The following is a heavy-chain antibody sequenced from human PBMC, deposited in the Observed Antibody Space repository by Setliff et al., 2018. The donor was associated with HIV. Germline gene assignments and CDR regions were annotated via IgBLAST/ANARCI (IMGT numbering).Heavy chain of an antibody. J-gene: IGHJ6*02. CDR3: ARVIVVVIYYYYGMDV. CDR1: GGTFSSYA. CDR2: IIPILGIA. D-gene: IGHD3-22*01. V-gene: IGHV1-69*10. Sequence: SVKVSCKASGGTFSSYAISWVRQAPGQGLEWMGGIIPILGIANYAQKFQGRVTITADESTSTAYMELSSLRSEDTAVYYCARVIVVVIYYYYGMDVWGQGTTVTVSS.